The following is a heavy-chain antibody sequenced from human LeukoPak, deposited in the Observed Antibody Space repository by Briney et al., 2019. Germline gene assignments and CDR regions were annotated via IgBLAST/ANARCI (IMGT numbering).Heavy chain of an antibody. CDR2: IKQDGSEK. CDR1: GFTFSSYW. J-gene: IGHJ6*03. V-gene: IGHV3-7*04. Sequence: GGSLRLSCAASGFTFSSYWMSWVRQAPGKGLEWVANIKQDGSEKYYVDSVKGRFTISRDNAKNSLYLQMNSLRAEDTAVYYCARGYSSSWLHYYYYYMDVWGKGTTVTVSS. D-gene: IGHD6-13*01. CDR3: ARGYSSSWLHYYYYYMDV.